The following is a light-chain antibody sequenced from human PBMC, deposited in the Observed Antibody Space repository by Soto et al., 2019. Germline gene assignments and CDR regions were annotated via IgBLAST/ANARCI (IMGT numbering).Light chain of an antibody. CDR1: QGISSA. CDR2: DAS. J-gene: IGKJ4*01. Sequence: AIQLTQSPSSLSASVGVRVTITCRASQGISSALAWYQKKPGKAPKLLIYDASSLESGVPSRFSGSGSGTDFTLTISSLQPEDFATYYCQQFNSYPLFFGGGTKVEIK. CDR3: QQFNSYPLF. V-gene: IGKV1-13*02.